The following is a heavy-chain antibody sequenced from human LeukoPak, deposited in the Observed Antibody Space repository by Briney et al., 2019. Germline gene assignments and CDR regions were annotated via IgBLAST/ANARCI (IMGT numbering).Heavy chain of an antibody. V-gene: IGHV3-9*01. CDR2: ISWNSGSI. D-gene: IGHD6-19*01. Sequence: GGSXRLSCAASGFTFDDYAMHWVRQAPGKXLEWVSGISWNSGSIGYADSVKGRFTISRDNAKNSLYLQMNSLRAEDTAVYYCARDNYSSGWTGGSFDYWGQGTLVTVSS. CDR3: ARDNYSSGWTGGSFDY. J-gene: IGHJ4*02. CDR1: GFTFDDYA.